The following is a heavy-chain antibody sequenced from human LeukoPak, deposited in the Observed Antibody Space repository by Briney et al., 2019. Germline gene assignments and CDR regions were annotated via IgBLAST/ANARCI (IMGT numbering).Heavy chain of an antibody. Sequence: GGSVTLFCAASGFTFSSQAMSWARQARGKGLECLLFISGSGGNTYYADSVKGRFTISRDNSKTTLYLQMNSLRAEDTAVYYCANGHAWEYYFDYWSQGTLVTVSS. CDR2: ISGSGGNT. CDR1: GFTFSSQA. V-gene: IGHV3-23*01. D-gene: IGHD1-26*01. J-gene: IGHJ4*02. CDR3: ANGHAWEYYFDY.